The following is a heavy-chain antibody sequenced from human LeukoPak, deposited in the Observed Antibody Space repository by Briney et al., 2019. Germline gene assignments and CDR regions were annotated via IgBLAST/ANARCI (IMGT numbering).Heavy chain of an antibody. CDR2: INPSGGST. CDR1: GGTFSSYA. V-gene: IGHV1-46*01. D-gene: IGHD3-10*01. CDR3: ARGLNYYGSGSYIYYGMDV. J-gene: IGHJ6*02. Sequence: ASVKVSCKASGGTFSSYAISWVRQAPGQGLEWMGIINPSGGSTSYAQKFQGRVTMTRDTSTSTVYMELSSLRSEDTAVYYCARGLNYYGSGSYIYYGMDVWGQGTTVTVSS.